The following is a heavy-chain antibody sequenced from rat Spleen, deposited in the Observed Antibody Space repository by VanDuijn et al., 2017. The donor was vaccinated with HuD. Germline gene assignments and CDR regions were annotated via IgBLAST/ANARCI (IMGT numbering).Heavy chain of an antibody. CDR1: GYSITSNF. CDR2: INYSGTT. D-gene: IGHD1-4*01. J-gene: IGHJ1*01. CDR3: ARAVPLFGYNWYFDF. Sequence: EVQLQESGPGLVKPSQSLSLTCSVTGYSITSNFWGWIRKFPGNKMEWMGYINYSGTTSYNPSLKSRISITGDSSKNQFFLQLNSVTTEDTATYYCARAVPLFGYNWYFDFWGPGTMVTVSS. V-gene: IGHV3-1*01.